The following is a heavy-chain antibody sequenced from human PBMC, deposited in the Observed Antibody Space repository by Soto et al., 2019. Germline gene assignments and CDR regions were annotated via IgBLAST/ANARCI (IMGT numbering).Heavy chain of an antibody. CDR2: MNPNSGNT. Sequence: GASVKVSCKASGYTFTSYDINWVRQATGQGLEWMGWMNPNSGNTGYAQKFQGRVTMTRNTSISTAYMELSSLRSEDTAVYYCASMGFTPGAGWAHYGMAVWGQGTTVTVSS. CDR1: GYTFTSYD. D-gene: IGHD3-10*01. CDR3: ASMGFTPGAGWAHYGMAV. J-gene: IGHJ6*02. V-gene: IGHV1-8*01.